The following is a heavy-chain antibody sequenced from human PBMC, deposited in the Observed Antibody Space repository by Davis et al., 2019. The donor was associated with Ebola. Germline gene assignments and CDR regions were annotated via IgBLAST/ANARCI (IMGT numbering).Heavy chain of an antibody. CDR1: GFTFSNYA. D-gene: IGHD3-3*01. J-gene: IGHJ4*02. V-gene: IGHV3-23*01. CDR2: ISTSGGSA. Sequence: GESLKISCAASGFTFSNYAMTWVRQVPGKGLEWVSTISTSGGSAHYADSVRGRFTMSRDNSKDTPDLQMNSVRAEDNAIYYCAKGSPTISGVIVLYYFDYWGQGTLVTVSS. CDR3: AKGSPTISGVIVLYYFDY.